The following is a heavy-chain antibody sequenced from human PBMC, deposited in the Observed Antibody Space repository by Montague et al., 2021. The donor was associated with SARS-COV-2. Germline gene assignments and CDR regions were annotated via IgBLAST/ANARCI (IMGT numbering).Heavy chain of an antibody. CDR2: ISYDGSNK. V-gene: IGHV3-30*14. CDR1: GFTFSTYA. CDR3: ARDFLNGDYGGRLVD. Sequence: SLRLSCAASGFTFSTYAMHWVRQAPGKGLEWVAAISYDGSNKYFADSAKGRFTVSRDNSKNTLYLQMNSLRAEDTAVFYCARDFLNGDYGGRLVDWGQGTLVTVSS. D-gene: IGHD4-17*01. J-gene: IGHJ4*02.